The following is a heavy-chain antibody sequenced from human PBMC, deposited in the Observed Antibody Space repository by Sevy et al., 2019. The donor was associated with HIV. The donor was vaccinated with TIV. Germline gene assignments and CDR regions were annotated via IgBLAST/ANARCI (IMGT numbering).Heavy chain of an antibody. CDR3: VKGPHPAVTTSYALDV. D-gene: IGHD4-17*01. J-gene: IGHJ6*02. V-gene: IGHV3-30*02. Sequence: GGSLRLSCAASGFTFKSYGMHWVRQAPGKGLEWVTFIRNDGSTKYYADSVRGRFTASRDNSKNTLYLHMNSLRPEVTAVYYCVKGPHPAVTTSYALDVWGQGTTVTVSS. CDR1: GFTFKSYG. CDR2: IRNDGSTK.